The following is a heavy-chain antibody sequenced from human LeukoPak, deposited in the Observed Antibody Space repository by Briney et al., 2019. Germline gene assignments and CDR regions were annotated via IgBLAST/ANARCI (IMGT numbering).Heavy chain of an antibody. Sequence: SETLSLTCIVSGGSISSGDYYWSWIRQHPGKGLEWIGEINHSGSTNYNPSLKSRVTISVDTSKNQFSLKLSSVTAADTAVYYCAYWLSTVGWFDPWGQGALVTVSS. CDR3: AYWLSTVGWFDP. V-gene: IGHV4-39*07. CDR1: GGSISSGDYY. D-gene: IGHD3-9*01. J-gene: IGHJ5*02. CDR2: INHSGST.